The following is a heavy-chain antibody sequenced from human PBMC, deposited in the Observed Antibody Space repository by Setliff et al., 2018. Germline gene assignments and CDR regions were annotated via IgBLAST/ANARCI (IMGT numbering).Heavy chain of an antibody. CDR3: ARDPNGDYVGAFDP. CDR1: GFTYA. J-gene: IGHJ5*02. D-gene: IGHD4-17*01. CDR2: IYSGDRNT. Sequence: PGGSLRLSCAASGFTYAMSWVRQAPGKGLEWVSTIYSGDRNTFYTDSVKGRFTISRDNSRNTLYLQMNSLRAEDTASYYCARDPNGDYVGAFDPWGQGILVTVSS. V-gene: IGHV3-23*03.